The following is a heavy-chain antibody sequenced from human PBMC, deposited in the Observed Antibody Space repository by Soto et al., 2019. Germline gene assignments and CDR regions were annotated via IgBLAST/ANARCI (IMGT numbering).Heavy chain of an antibody. CDR3: ARDQCSGGSCLRRFHYYGMDV. V-gene: IGHV3-33*01. Sequence: GGSLRLSCAASGFTFSSYGMHWVRQAPGKGLEWVAVIWYDGSNKYYADSVKGRFTISRDNSKNTLYLQMNSLRAEDTAVYYCARDQCSGGSCLRRFHYYGMDVWGQATTVTVSS. CDR2: IWYDGSNK. CDR1: GFTFSSYG. J-gene: IGHJ6*02. D-gene: IGHD2-15*01.